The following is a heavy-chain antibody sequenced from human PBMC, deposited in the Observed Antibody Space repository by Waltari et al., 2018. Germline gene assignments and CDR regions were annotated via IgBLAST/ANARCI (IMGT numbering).Heavy chain of an antibody. V-gene: IGHV1-69*10. Sequence: QVQLVQSGAEVKKPGSSVKVSCKASGGTFSSYAISWVRQAPGQGLEWMGGIIPILGIANYAQKFQGRVTITADESTSTAYMELSSLRSEDTAVYYCASTVSGTLLYYGPPDYWGQGTLVTVSS. D-gene: IGHD3-10*01. CDR1: GGTFSSYA. CDR2: IIPILGIA. CDR3: ASTVSGTLLYYGPPDY. J-gene: IGHJ4*02.